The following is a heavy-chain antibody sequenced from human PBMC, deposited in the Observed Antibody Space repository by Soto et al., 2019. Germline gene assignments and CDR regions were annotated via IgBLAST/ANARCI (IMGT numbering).Heavy chain of an antibody. CDR1: GFTFSNYP. Sequence: EMQLLESGGGLVQPGGSLRLSCAASGFTFSNYPMTWVRQAPGKGLEWVAAIRISAVDTYYADSVQGRFSISRDNSKNTLYLQLNSLRADATAIYYCAKDHSNFGLGPWGHGTVVTVSS. D-gene: IGHD4-4*01. J-gene: IGHJ5*02. V-gene: IGHV3-23*01. CDR3: AKDHSNFGLGP. CDR2: IRISAVDT.